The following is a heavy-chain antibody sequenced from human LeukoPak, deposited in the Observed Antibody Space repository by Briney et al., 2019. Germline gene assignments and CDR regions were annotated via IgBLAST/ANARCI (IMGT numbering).Heavy chain of an antibody. D-gene: IGHD6-19*01. CDR1: GYTFTSYD. J-gene: IGHJ6*02. CDR3: ARVFSPGQWLVPRVYYYYGMDV. Sequence: ASVKVSCKASGYTFTSYDINWVRQATGQGLEWMGWMNPNSGNTGYAQEFQGRVTMTRNTSISTAYMELSSLRSEDTAVYYCARVFSPGQWLVPRVYYYYGMDVWGQGTTVTVSS. V-gene: IGHV1-8*01. CDR2: MNPNSGNT.